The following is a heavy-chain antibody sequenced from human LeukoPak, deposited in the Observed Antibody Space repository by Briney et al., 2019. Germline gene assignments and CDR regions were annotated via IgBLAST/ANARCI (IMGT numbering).Heavy chain of an antibody. Sequence: PSETLSLTCTVSGDSISTSNSYWGWIRQPPGKGLEWIGSIYYSGNTYYNASLKSRVTISVDTSKNQFSLKLTSVTAADTAVYYCARALGATRRDAFDIWGQGTMVTVSS. CDR1: GDSISTSNSY. CDR2: IYYSGNT. CDR3: ARALGATRRDAFDI. J-gene: IGHJ3*02. D-gene: IGHD1-26*01. V-gene: IGHV4-39*07.